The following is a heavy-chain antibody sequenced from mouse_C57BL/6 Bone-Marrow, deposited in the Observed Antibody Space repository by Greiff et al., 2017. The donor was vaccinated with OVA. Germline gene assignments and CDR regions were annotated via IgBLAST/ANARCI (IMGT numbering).Heavy chain of an antibody. CDR3: TTRRYYDYPWFAY. V-gene: IGHV14-4*01. CDR1: GFNIKDDY. Sequence: EVQLQQSGAELVRPGASVKLSCTASGFNIKDDYMHWVKQRPEQGLEWIGWIDPENGDTEYASKFQGKATITADTSSNTAYLQLSSLTSEDTAVYYSTTRRYYDYPWFAYWGQGTLVTVSA. CDR2: IDPENGDT. J-gene: IGHJ3*01. D-gene: IGHD2-4*01.